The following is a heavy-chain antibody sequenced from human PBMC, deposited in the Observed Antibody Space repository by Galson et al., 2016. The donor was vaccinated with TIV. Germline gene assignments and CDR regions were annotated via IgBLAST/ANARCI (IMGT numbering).Heavy chain of an antibody. V-gene: IGHV5-51*01. CDR1: GYKFNSYW. J-gene: IGHJ3*01. CDR3: ARQSENAYDV. CDR2: IYPGDSDS. Sequence: QSGAEVKKPGESLKISCQSSGYKFNSYWIDWVRQMPGKGPEWMGIIYPGDSDSRKSPSFQGQVTMSVDKSINTAYLQLSSLKASDTAMYYCARQSENAYDVWGQGTLVTVSS.